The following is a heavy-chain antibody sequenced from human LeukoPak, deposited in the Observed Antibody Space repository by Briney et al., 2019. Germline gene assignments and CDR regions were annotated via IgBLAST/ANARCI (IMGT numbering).Heavy chain of an antibody. D-gene: IGHD2-15*01. Sequence: VASVKVSCKASGYTFTSYYMHWVRQAPGQGLEWMGIINPSGGSTSYAQKFQVRVTMTRDTSTSTVYMELRSLRSEDTAVYYCARGGDIVVVVAAHDYWGQGTLVTVSS. CDR1: GYTFTSYY. V-gene: IGHV1-46*03. CDR3: ARGGDIVVVVAAHDY. J-gene: IGHJ4*02. CDR2: INPSGGST.